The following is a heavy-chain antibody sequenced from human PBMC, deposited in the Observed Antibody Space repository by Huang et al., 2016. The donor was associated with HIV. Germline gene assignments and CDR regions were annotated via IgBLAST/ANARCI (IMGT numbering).Heavy chain of an antibody. CDR2: ISAYTGNT. CDR3: ARDHWYPLQNWFDL. V-gene: IGHV1-18*01. CDR1: GYIFTKYG. D-gene: IGHD1-1*01. J-gene: IGHJ5*01. Sequence: QVELVQSGAEVKRPGASVRVSCKAAGYIFTKYGITWVRQAPGQGLEWMGWISAYTGNTNYAKKLQSRVALTRDTSATTAYMELRDVTSADTAVYYCARDHWYPLQNWFDLWGQGTLVTVSS.